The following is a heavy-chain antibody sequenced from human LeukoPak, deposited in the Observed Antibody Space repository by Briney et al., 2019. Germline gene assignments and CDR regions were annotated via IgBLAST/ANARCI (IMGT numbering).Heavy chain of an antibody. CDR1: GVSFSGYY. J-gene: IGHJ4*02. V-gene: IGHV4-34*01. D-gene: IGHD2-8*01. Sequence: KPSEPLSLTCAVYGVSFSGYYWSWIRQPPGKGLEGIGEINPSESANYNPSLKNRITISVDTFKNQFFLKMSSVTAADTAMYYCARLNLLGYCTKDVCPAGGLPFDYWGQGTPVTVSS. CDR3: ARLNLLGYCTKDVCPAGGLPFDY. CDR2: INPSESA.